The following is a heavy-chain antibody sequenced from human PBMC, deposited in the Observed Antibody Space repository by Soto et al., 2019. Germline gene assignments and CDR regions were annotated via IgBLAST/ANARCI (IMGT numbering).Heavy chain of an antibody. Sequence: PGGPMEIACAVRQVCRDRYVISWVRQAPGKGLEWVSVISGTDGGTYYGDSVKGRFTISRDNSKNTLYLQMNSLRAEDTAVYYCAKEMPGYTSSCINYWVQGT. CDR2: ISGTDGGT. V-gene: IGHV3-23*01. D-gene: IGHD6-13*01. J-gene: IGHJ4*02. CDR3: AKEMPGYTSSCINY. CDR1: QVCRDRYV.